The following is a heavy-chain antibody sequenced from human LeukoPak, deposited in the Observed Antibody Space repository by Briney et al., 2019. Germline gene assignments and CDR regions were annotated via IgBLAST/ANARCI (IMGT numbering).Heavy chain of an antibody. J-gene: IGHJ4*02. CDR3: AKEYSSSGYFDY. CDR1: GFTFSTYA. Sequence: PGGSLRLSCTASGFTFSTYAISWVRQAPGKGLEWVSAISDSGGKTYYTDSVKGRFTITRDNSKNTLYLQMNSLRAEDTAVYYCAKEYSSSGYFDYWGQGTLVTVSS. D-gene: IGHD6-13*01. CDR2: ISDSGGKT. V-gene: IGHV3-23*01.